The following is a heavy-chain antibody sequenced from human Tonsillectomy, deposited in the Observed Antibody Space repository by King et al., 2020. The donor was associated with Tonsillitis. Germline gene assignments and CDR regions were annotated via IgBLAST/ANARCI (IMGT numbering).Heavy chain of an antibody. CDR3: ARESNFVDAFDI. J-gene: IGHJ3*02. CDR1: GGSISSGDYY. V-gene: IGHV4-30-4*01. Sequence: QLQESGPGLVKPSQTLSLTCTVSGGSISSGDYYWSWIRQPPGKGLEWIGYIYYSGSTYYNPSLKSRVTISVDTSKNQFSLKMSSVTAADTAVYYCARESNFVDAFDIWGQGTMVTVSS. CDR2: IYYSGST. D-gene: IGHD3-9*01.